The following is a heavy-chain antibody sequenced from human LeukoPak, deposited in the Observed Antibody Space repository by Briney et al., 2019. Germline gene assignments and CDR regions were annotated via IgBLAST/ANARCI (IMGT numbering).Heavy chain of an antibody. Sequence: GASVKVSRKASGYTFTGYYMHWVRQAPGQGLEGKGWINPNNGGTNYAHKFQDRVTITMDTSISTPYMELSRLSADDATVYYCVRDGGAAAGTPPGLGYWGQGTLVTVSS. CDR2: INPNNGGT. D-gene: IGHD6-13*01. V-gene: IGHV1-2*02. J-gene: IGHJ4*02. CDR3: VRDGGAAAGTPPGLGY. CDR1: GYTFTGYY.